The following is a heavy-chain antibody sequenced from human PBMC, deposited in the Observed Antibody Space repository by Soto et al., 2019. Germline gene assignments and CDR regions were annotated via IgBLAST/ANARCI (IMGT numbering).Heavy chain of an antibody. J-gene: IGHJ6*02. CDR3: ARAGGDGDYDFWSLGGDYYYYGMDV. CDR2: IWYDGSNK. CDR1: GFTFSSYG. V-gene: IGHV3-33*01. Sequence: GGSLRLSCAASGFTFSSYGMHWVRQAPGKGLEWVAVIWYDGSNKYYADSVKGRFTISRDNSKNTLYLQMNSLRAEDTAVYYCARAGGDGDYDFWSLGGDYYYYGMDVWGQGTTVTVSS. D-gene: IGHD3-3*01.